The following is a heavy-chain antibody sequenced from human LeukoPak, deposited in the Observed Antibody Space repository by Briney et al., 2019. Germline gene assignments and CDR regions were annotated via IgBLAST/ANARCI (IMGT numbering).Heavy chain of an antibody. J-gene: IGHJ3*02. D-gene: IGHD3-10*01. CDR1: GGSISSYY. CDR3: ARDMSYYDTSARRAIDI. CDR2: IYYSGST. V-gene: IGHV4-59*12. Sequence: SETLSLTCTVSGGSISSYYWSWIRQPPGKGLEWIGYIYYSGSTNYKPSLKSRVSMSVDTSKKQFSLKLSSVTDADTAVYYCARDMSYYDTSARRAIDIWGQGTLVTVSS.